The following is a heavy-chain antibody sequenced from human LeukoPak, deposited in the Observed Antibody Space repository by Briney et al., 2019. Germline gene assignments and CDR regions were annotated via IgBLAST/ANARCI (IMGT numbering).Heavy chain of an antibody. CDR2: IYYSGNT. CDR3: ATSKLQLFPFDY. J-gene: IGHJ4*02. V-gene: IGHV4-59*08. D-gene: IGHD3-10*01. CDR1: GGSISSYY. Sequence: KPSETLSLTCTVSGGSISSYYWSWIRQPPGKGLEWIGYIYYSGNTNYNPSLKSRVTISVETSKNQFSLKLSSVTAADTAVYYCATSKLQLFPFDYWGQGTLVTVSS.